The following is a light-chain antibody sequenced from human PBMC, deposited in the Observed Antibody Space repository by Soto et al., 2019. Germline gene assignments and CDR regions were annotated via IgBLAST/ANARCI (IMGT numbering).Light chain of an antibody. V-gene: IGKV1-39*01. CDR1: PSISYY. Sequence: DIQMTQSPSSLSASVGARVNITCRASPSISYYLNWYQQKPGKAPKVLICGASNLQSGVPSRFSGSESGTDFTLTISSLQPEDFAIYYCQQSYSSPPTLGQGTRLEI. CDR2: GAS. CDR3: QQSYSSPPT. J-gene: IGKJ5*01.